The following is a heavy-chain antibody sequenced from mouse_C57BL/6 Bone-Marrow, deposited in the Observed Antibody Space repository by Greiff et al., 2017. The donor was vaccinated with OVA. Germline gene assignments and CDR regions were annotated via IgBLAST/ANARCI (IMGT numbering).Heavy chain of an antibody. J-gene: IGHJ3*01. V-gene: IGHV14-4*01. Sequence: VQLQQSGAELVRPGASVKLSCTASGFNIKDDYMHWVKQSPEQGLEWIGWIDPENGDTEYATKFQGKATITVDTSSNTAYLQRSRLTSEDTAVYYCTASGYDYDAWFADCGERTLVTVSA. CDR2: IDPENGDT. CDR3: TASGYDYDAWFAD. D-gene: IGHD2-4*01. CDR1: GFNIKDDY.